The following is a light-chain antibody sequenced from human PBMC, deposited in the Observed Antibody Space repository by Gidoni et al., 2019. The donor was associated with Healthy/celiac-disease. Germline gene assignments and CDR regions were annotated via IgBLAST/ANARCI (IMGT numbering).Light chain of an antibody. J-gene: IGLJ2*01. Sequence: QSVLTQPPSVSGAPGQRVTITCTGSNSNIGAGYYVHWYQQLPGTALKLLIDGNRNRPSGVPDLFSGSKSGSSASLAITWLQAEDEAVYYCQSYDSSLSGLVVFGGGTKLTVL. CDR1: NSNIGAGYY. V-gene: IGLV1-40*01. CDR2: GNR. CDR3: QSYDSSLSGLVV.